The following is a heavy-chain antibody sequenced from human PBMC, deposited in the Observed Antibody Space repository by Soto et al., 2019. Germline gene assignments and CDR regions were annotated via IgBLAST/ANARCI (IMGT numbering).Heavy chain of an antibody. CDR2: INPNSGGT. J-gene: IGHJ6*02. CDR1: GYTFTGYY. Sequence: GASVKVSCKASGYTFTGYYMHWVRQAPGQGLEWMGWINPNSGGTNYAQKFQGWVTMTRDTSISTAYMELSRLRSDDTAVYYCARDDCSGGSCPGYYYGMDVWGQGTTVTVSS. CDR3: ARDDCSGGSCPGYYYGMDV. D-gene: IGHD2-15*01. V-gene: IGHV1-2*04.